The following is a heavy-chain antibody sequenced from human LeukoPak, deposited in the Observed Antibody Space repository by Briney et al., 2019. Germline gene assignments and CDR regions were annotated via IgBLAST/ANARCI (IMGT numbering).Heavy chain of an antibody. J-gene: IGHJ6*02. Sequence: GGSLRLSCAASGFTFSSYGMHWVRQAPGKGLEWVAVISFDGSNKYYGDSMKGRFTISRDNSMHTLYLQMNSLRPEDTAVYYCARDGVTGTTGGMDVWGRGTTVTVSS. CDR1: GFTFSSYG. D-gene: IGHD1-14*01. CDR3: ARDGVTGTTGGMDV. V-gene: IGHV3-30*03. CDR2: ISFDGSNK.